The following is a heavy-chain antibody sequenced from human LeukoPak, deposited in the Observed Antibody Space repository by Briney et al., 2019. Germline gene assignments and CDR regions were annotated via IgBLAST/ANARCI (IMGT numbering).Heavy chain of an antibody. CDR2: IYYSGST. D-gene: IGHD2-21*01. V-gene: IGHV4-59*08. J-gene: IGHJ4*02. Sequence: KPSETLSLTCTVSGGSISSYYWSWIRQPPGKGLEWIGYIYYSGSTNYNPSLKSRVTISVDTSNNQFSLRLISVTAADTAVYYCAKHFVFVPGGSSFDSWGQGTLVTVSS. CDR1: GGSISSYY. CDR3: AKHFVFVPGGSSFDS.